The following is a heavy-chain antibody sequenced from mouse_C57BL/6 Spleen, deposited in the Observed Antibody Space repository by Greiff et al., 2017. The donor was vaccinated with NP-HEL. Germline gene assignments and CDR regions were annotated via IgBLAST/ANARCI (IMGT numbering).Heavy chain of an antibody. CDR2: IDPEDGDT. V-gene: IGHV14-1*01. Sequence: VQLQQSGAELVRPGASVKLSCTASGFNIKDYYMHWVKQRPEQGLEWIGRIDPEDGDTEYAPKFQGKATMTADTSSNTAYLQLSSLTSEDTAVYYCTIDYYGNPGAMDYWGQGTSVTVSS. D-gene: IGHD2-1*01. J-gene: IGHJ4*01. CDR1: GFNIKDYY. CDR3: TIDYYGNPGAMDY.